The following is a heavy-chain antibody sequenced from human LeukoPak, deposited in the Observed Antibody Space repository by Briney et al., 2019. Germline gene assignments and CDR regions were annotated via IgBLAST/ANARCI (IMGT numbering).Heavy chain of an antibody. J-gene: IGHJ4*02. CDR1: LDTFTIYS. V-gene: IGHV1-18*01. Sequence: SSMPPLDTFTIYSTCWVCQTPRQGLEWMGQISAYNGNTNNALTLKGRVTTTTDTSTSTAYMELRSLRSDDTAVYYCARYYYGSGRYRRARALDYWGQGTLVTVSS. CDR3: ARYYYGSGRYRRARALDY. D-gene: IGHD3-10*01. CDR2: ISAYNGNT.